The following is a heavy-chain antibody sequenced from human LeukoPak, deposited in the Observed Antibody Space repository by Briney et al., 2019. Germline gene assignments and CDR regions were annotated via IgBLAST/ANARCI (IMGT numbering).Heavy chain of an antibody. CDR3: ARAAYYYDSSGYYFDY. D-gene: IGHD3-22*01. V-gene: IGHV4-61*09. CDR1: GGSISSGSYY. CDR2: VYTGGST. Sequence: SETLSLTCTVSGGSISSGSYYWSWIRQPAGKGLEWIGHVYTGGSTNYNPSLKSRVTISVDKSKNQFSLKLSSVTAADTAVYYCARAAYYYDSSGYYFDYWGQGTPVTVSS. J-gene: IGHJ4*02.